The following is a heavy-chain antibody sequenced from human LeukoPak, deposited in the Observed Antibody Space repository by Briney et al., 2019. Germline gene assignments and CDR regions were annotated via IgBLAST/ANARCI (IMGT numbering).Heavy chain of an antibody. J-gene: IGHJ4*02. CDR2: IRYDGSNK. CDR3: AKVEATYDFWSGPRGNYFDY. CDR1: GFTFSSYG. Sequence: GGSLRLSCAASGFTFSSYGMHWVRQAPGKGLEWVAFIRYDGSNKYYADSVKGRFTISRDNSKNTLYLQMNSLRAEDTAVYYCAKVEATYDFWSGPRGNYFDYWGQGTLVTVSS. V-gene: IGHV3-30*02. D-gene: IGHD3-3*01.